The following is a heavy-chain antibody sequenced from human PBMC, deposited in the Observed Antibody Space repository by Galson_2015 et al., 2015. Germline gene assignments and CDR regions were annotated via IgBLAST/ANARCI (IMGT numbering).Heavy chain of an antibody. CDR1: GFTFDDYA. D-gene: IGHD2-15*01. CDR2: ISWNSGSI. J-gene: IGHJ4*02. V-gene: IGHV3-9*01. CDR3: AKDIRAFNVYCSGGSCYSAQFDY. Sequence: SLRLSCAASGFTFDDYAMHWVRHAPGKGLEWVSGISWNSGSIGYADSVKGRFTISRDNAKNSLYLQMNSLRAEDTALYYCAKDIRAFNVYCSGGSCYSAQFDYWGQGTLVTVSS.